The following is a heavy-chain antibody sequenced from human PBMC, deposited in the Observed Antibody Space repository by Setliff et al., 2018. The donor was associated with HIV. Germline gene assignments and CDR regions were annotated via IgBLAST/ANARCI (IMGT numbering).Heavy chain of an antibody. D-gene: IGHD3-22*01. J-gene: IGHJ2*01. CDR1: GYSVNSDYN. CDR2: IYHSGST. Sequence: SETLSLTCAVSGYSVNSDYNWGWVRQSPGKGLESPGRGLEWIGHIYHSGSTYYNPSLKSRVTISVDTSKNQFSLKLSSVTAADTAVYFCARASSPYYYDSNGYQKLDLWG. V-gene: IGHV4-38-2*01. CDR3: ARASSPYYYDSNGYQKLDL.